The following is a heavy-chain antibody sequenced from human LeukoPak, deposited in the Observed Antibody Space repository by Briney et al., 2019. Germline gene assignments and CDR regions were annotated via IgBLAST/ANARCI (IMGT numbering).Heavy chain of an antibody. V-gene: IGHV1-8*01. D-gene: IGHD3-22*01. CDR3: ARGVSGFDY. CDR2: VKSNSGNT. CDR1: VYTFTRYD. Sequence: ASVKVSCKASVYTFTRYDIYGVRQATAQGRDWMGWVKSNSGNTGYAQKFQGTVTMTRNTSISTAYMELSRLRSEDKGVYYCARGVSGFDYWGQGTLVTVSS. J-gene: IGHJ4*02.